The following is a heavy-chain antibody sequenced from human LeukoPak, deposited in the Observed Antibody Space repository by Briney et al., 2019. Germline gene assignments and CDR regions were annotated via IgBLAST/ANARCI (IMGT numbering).Heavy chain of an antibody. Sequence: GGSLRLSCAASRFTFSSYWMSWVRQAPGKGLEWVANIKQDGSEKYYVGSVKGRFTISRDNAKNSLYLQMNSLRAEDTAVYYCARARDGYYGSGKNYYFDYWGQGTLVTVSS. J-gene: IGHJ4*02. CDR2: IKQDGSEK. V-gene: IGHV3-7*03. CDR3: ARARDGYYGSGKNYYFDY. CDR1: RFTFSSYW. D-gene: IGHD3-10*01.